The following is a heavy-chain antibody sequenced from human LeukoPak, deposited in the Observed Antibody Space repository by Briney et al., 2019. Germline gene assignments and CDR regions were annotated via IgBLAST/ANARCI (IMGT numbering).Heavy chain of an antibody. J-gene: IGHJ4*02. Sequence: ASVKVSCKASGGTFSSYAISWLRQAPGQGLEGMGWINPNSGGTNYAQKFQGRVTMTRDTSISTAYMELSRLRSDDTAVYYCARDRRTIFGVVTVFDYWGQGTLVTVST. V-gene: IGHV1-2*02. CDR1: GGTFSSYA. CDR3: ARDRRTIFGVVTVFDY. D-gene: IGHD3-3*01. CDR2: INPNSGGT.